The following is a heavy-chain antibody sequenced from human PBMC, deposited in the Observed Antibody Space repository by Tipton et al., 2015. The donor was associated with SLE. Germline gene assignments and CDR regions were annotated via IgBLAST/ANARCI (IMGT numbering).Heavy chain of an antibody. D-gene: IGHD5-18*01. CDR1: GDSFSIVGYY. CDR2: IYYNGNT. J-gene: IGHJ6*02. CDR3: ATEGDGSANFCFRGIHD. Sequence: TLSLTCTVSGDSFSIVGYYWTWIRQRPGKGLEWIGSIYYNGNTYYNPSLESRVSISVDTSRNHLSLQVRSVTAADTAVYFCATEGDGSANFCFRGIHDWAQGATVTVSS. V-gene: IGHV4-31*03.